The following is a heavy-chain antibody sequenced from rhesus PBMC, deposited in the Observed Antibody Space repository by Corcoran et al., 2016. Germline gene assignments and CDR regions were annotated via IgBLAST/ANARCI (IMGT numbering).Heavy chain of an antibody. Sequence: QVQLVQSGAEVTHPGASVPVSCEASGYPFPRYGMTWVRQAHGQRREWMGWINTDTGNPTDAQGVKERVTFSMDTSISTADRQISSIKAEDTAVYYWARLGWNYDFDYWGQGVLVTVSS. D-gene: IGHD1-1*01. CDR3: ARLGWNYDFDY. J-gene: IGHJ4*01. CDR1: GYPFPRYG. V-gene: IGHV7-114*01. CDR2: INTDTGNP.